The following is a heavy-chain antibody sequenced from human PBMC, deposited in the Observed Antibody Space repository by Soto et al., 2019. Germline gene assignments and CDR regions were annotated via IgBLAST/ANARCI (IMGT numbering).Heavy chain of an antibody. Sequence: QVQLQQWGAGLLKPSETLSLTCAVYGGSFSGYYWSWIRQPPGKGLEWIGEINHSGSTNYNPSLTSRVTISVDTSKNQFSRKLSSVTAADTAVYYCARALGYCSSTSCYYYYGMDVWGQGTTVTVSS. CDR2: INHSGST. CDR3: ARALGYCSSTSCYYYYGMDV. V-gene: IGHV4-34*01. D-gene: IGHD2-2*01. CDR1: GGSFSGYY. J-gene: IGHJ6*02.